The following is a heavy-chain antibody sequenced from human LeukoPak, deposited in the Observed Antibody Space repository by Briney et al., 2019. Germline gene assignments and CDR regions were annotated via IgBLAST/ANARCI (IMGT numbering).Heavy chain of an antibody. CDR1: GFTFSTYS. Sequence: PGGSLRLSCATSGFTFSTYSMNWVRQAPGKGLEWVSYISGSSSTIYYADSVKGRFTISRDNAKNSLYLQMNSLRADDTAVYYCARALYNRGWYPDYFDSWGQGALVTVSS. D-gene: IGHD6-19*01. CDR3: ARALYNRGWYPDYFDS. CDR2: ISGSSSTI. V-gene: IGHV3-48*01. J-gene: IGHJ4*02.